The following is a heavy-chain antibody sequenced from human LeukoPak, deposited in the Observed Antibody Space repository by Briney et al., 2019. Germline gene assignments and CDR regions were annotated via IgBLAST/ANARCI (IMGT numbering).Heavy chain of an antibody. V-gene: IGHV3-49*04. Sequence: PGRSLRLSCTASGFTFGDYAMSWVRQAPGKGLEWVGFIRSKAYGGTTEYAASVKGRFTISRDDSKSIAYLQMNSLKTEDTAVYCFIRDWGYYARSPDAEYLQLGAGGPGVTVS. CDR1: GFTFGDYA. CDR3: IRDWGYYARSPDAEYLQL. CDR2: IRSKAYGGTT. D-gene: IGHD3-3*01. J-gene: IGHJ1*01.